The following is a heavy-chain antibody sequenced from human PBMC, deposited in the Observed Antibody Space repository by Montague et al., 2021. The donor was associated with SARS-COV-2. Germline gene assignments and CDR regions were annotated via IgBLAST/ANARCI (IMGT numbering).Heavy chain of an antibody. CDR1: GGSFSGYY. V-gene: IGHV4-34*01. J-gene: IGHJ4*02. D-gene: IGHD4-23*01. CDR2: INHSGTT. CDR3: ARWDPQTLTLIGLRGKSASDY. Sequence: SETLSLTCAVYGGSFSGYYWTWIRQSPGKGLEWIAEINHSGTTNYNLNPSLRSRVTISVDTSKSQFSLKLTSVTAADTGVYYCARWDPQTLTLIGLRGKSASDYWGLGTLVTVSS.